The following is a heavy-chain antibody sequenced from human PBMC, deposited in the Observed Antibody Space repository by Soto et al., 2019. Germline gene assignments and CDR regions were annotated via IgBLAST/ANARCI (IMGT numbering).Heavy chain of an antibody. Sequence: GSLRLSCAASGFTFSDYFMSWIRQAPGKGLEWVSYITNSGTIYYADSVKGRFTISRDNAKNSLFLQMNSLRAEDTAVYYCARDWNSNDWGQGTLVTVSS. CDR2: ITNSGTI. V-gene: IGHV3-11*01. CDR3: ARDWNSND. CDR1: GFTFSDYF. J-gene: IGHJ4*02. D-gene: IGHD1-7*01.